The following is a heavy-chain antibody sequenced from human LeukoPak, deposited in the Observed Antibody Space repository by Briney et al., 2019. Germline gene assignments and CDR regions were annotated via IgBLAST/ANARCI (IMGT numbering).Heavy chain of an antibody. V-gene: IGHV1-46*01. J-gene: IGHJ4*02. Sequence: ASVKVSCKASGYTFTSYYMHWVRQAPGQGLEWMGIINPSGGSTSYAQKFQGRVTMTRDMSTSTVYMELSSLGSDDTAVYYCARDPIARDYYDSSGHFDYWGQGTLVTVSS. CDR2: INPSGGST. CDR1: GYTFTSYY. CDR3: ARDPIARDYYDSSGHFDY. D-gene: IGHD3-22*01.